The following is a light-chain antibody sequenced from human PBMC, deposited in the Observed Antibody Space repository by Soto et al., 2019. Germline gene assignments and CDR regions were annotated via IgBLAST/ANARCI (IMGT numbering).Light chain of an antibody. CDR3: SSFTSSITSV. V-gene: IGLV2-14*01. CDR1: SSDVGGYDS. Sequence: QSVLTQPASVSGSPGQSITISCTGTSSDVGGYDSVCWYQQHPGKAPKVMIYGVTNRPSGVSDRFSGSKSGNTASLTISGLQAEDEADYYCSSFTSSITSVFGTGTKVTVL. J-gene: IGLJ1*01. CDR2: GVT.